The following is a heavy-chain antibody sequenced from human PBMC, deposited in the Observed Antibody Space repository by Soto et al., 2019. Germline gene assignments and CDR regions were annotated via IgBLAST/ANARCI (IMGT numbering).Heavy chain of an antibody. CDR2: LSGSGDST. V-gene: IGHV3-23*01. J-gene: IGHJ4*02. CDR3: AKHRVVLDILAPVDS. D-gene: IGHD5-12*01. CDR1: GFTFSNYA. Sequence: EVQLLESGGGLVQPGGSLRLSCTASGFTFSNYAMSWVRQAPGKGVEWVSSLSGSGDSTYYADSVKGRFTISRDNSRNRLYLQMNSLRAEDTAVFYCAKHRVVLDILAPVDSWGQGTLVTVSS.